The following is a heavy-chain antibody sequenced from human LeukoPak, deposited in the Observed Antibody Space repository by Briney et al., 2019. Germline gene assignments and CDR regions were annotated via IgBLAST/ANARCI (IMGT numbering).Heavy chain of an antibody. Sequence: GGSLRLSCASSGFSFTNAWMSWVRQAPGKGLEWVGRIKSKTDGGTTDYAAPVKGRFTISRDDSKTTLYLQMNSLKSEDTAVYYCTTVRGSSYQYFQRWGQGTLVTVSS. CDR3: TTVRGSSYQYFQR. CDR2: IKSKTDGGTT. CDR1: GFSFTNAW. V-gene: IGHV3-15*01. D-gene: IGHD6-13*01. J-gene: IGHJ1*01.